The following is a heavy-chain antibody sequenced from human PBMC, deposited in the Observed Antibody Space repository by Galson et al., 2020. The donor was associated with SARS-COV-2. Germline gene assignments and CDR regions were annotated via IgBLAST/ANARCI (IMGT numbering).Heavy chain of an antibody. J-gene: IGHJ6*02. CDR1: GFSLSNRMG. CDR2: IFSNDGK. V-gene: IGHV2-26*01. CDR3: ARTRTRMLLLLWYYDMDV. Sequence: ESGPTLVKPTETLTLTCTVSGFSLSNRMGVSWIRQPPGKALEWLAYIFSNDGKSYSTSLKSRLTISKDTSKSQVVLTMTNMDPADTATYYCARTRTRMLLLLWYYDMDVWGQGTTVTVSS. D-gene: IGHD2-15*01.